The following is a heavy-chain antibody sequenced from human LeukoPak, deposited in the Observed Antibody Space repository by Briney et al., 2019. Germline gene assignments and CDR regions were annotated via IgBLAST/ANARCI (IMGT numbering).Heavy chain of an antibody. D-gene: IGHD4-17*01. V-gene: IGHV4-59*01. CDR1: GGSISGYY. Sequence: SETLSLTCSVSGGSISGYYWVWIRQPPGKGLEWIGYTNYNPSLKSRVTISVDTSKNQLSLKLTSATAADTAIYYCARWKYVDYERTFDYWGQGTLVTVSS. CDR3: ARWKYVDYERTFDY. J-gene: IGHJ4*02. CDR2: T.